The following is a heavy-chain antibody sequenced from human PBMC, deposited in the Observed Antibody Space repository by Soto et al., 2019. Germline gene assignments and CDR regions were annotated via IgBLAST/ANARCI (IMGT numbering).Heavy chain of an antibody. CDR1: GYYFINYW. Sequence: ISRGESLKISCKASGYYFINYWIGWVRQMPGKGLEWMAIIDPGDSDTRYSPSFQGQVTISADESISTAYLQWSSLKASDTAIYYCARLRGSGWAKFDYWGQGTLVTVSS. D-gene: IGHD6-19*01. CDR3: ARLRGSGWAKFDY. CDR2: IDPGDSDT. V-gene: IGHV5-51*01. J-gene: IGHJ4*02.